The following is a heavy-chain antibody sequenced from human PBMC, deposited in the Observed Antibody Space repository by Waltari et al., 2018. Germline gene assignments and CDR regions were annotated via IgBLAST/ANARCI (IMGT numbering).Heavy chain of an antibody. CDR3: ARALLDYYDSSGYYSLGFDY. Sequence: QVQLVQSGAEVKKPGSSVKVSCKASGGTFSSYAISWVRQAPGQGLEWMGGIIPIFGTANYAQKFQGRVTITADESTSTAYMELSSLRSEDTAVYYCARALLDYYDSSGYYSLGFDYWGQGTLVTVSS. CDR2: IIPIFGTA. V-gene: IGHV1-69*01. J-gene: IGHJ4*02. D-gene: IGHD3-22*01. CDR1: GGTFSSYA.